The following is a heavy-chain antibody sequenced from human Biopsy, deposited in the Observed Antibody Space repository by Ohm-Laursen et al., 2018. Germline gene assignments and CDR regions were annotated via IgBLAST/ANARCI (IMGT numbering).Heavy chain of an antibody. CDR3: ARRPYGGTRYWYFDL. D-gene: IGHD4-23*01. V-gene: IGHV4-31*01. Sequence: SQTLSLTCTVSGGSVSSGGFYWSWIRQHPGKGLKWIGYIYYSGTTYYNPSLKSLVTISVDTSKNQSSLKLNSVTAADTAVYYCARRPYGGTRYWYFDLWGRGTLVTVSS. CDR1: GGSVSSGGFY. CDR2: IYYSGTT. J-gene: IGHJ2*01.